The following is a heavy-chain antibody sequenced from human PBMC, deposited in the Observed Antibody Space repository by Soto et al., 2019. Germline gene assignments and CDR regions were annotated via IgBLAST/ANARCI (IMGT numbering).Heavy chain of an antibody. V-gene: IGHV4-34*01. CDR2: VKHNGRN. CDR1: GGSFSGYL. Sequence: SETLSLTCAVYGGSFSGYLWNWIRQTPGKGLEWIGKVKHNGRNNYNPSLKSRVTISLDMSKNQISLKLTSVTAADTAVYYCARGGSSDWQVAFDFWGQGTMVTVSS. J-gene: IGHJ3*01. CDR3: ARGGSSDWQVAFDF. D-gene: IGHD6-19*01.